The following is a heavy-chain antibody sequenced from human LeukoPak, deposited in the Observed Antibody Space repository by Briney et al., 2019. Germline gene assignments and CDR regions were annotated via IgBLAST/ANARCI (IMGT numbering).Heavy chain of an antibody. CDR1: GFIVSSNY. CDR2: ICSAGST. V-gene: IGHV3-53*01. J-gene: IGHJ4*02. CDR3: AREPLLGYCSGGSCRDY. Sequence: PGGSLRLSCAASGFIVSSNYMSWVRQAPGKGLEWVSVICSAGSTYYADSVKGRFTISRDNSKNTLYLQMNSLRVEDTAVYYCAREPLLGYCSGGSCRDYWGQGTLVTVSS. D-gene: IGHD2-15*01.